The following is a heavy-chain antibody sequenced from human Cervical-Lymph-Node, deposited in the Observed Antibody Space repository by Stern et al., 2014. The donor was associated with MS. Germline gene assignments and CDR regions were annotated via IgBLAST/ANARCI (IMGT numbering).Heavy chain of an antibody. CDR1: GYSFTANW. J-gene: IGHJ4*02. D-gene: IGHD4-17*01. Sequence: EVQLVQSGAEVKKPGESLKISCKGSGYSFTANWIAWVRQMPGKVLEWIGIIYPGDSDTRYSPSFQGQVTISADKSISTAFLQWSSLKASDTAMYYCARDYGDYAFDYWGQGTLVTVSS. V-gene: IGHV5-51*01. CDR3: ARDYGDYAFDY. CDR2: IYPGDSDT.